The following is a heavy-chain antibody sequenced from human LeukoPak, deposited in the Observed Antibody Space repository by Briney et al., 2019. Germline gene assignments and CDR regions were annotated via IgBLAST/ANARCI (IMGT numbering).Heavy chain of an antibody. CDR3: ARNHCSSTSCYWADNWFDP. J-gene: IGHJ5*02. CDR1: GGTFSSYA. V-gene: IGHV1-69*05. CDR2: IIPIFGTA. Sequence: SVKVSCKASGGTFSSYAISWVRQAPGQGLEWMGGIIPIFGTANYAQKFQGRVTITTDESTSTAYMELSSLRSEDTAVYYCARNHCSSTSCYWADNWFDPWGQGTLVTVSS. D-gene: IGHD2-2*01.